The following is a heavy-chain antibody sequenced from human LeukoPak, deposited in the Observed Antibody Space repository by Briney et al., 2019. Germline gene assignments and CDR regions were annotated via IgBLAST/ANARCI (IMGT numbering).Heavy chain of an antibody. Sequence: GGSLRLSCAASGFTFSSYTIHWVRQAPGKGLEWVTIISYDGSNKYYADSVKGRFTISRDNSKNTLYLQMNSLRAEDTAVYYCAKTIGDWGRYYFDYWGQGTLVTVSS. CDR2: ISYDGSNK. V-gene: IGHV3-30-3*02. J-gene: IGHJ4*02. D-gene: IGHD7-27*01. CDR1: GFTFSSYT. CDR3: AKTIGDWGRYYFDY.